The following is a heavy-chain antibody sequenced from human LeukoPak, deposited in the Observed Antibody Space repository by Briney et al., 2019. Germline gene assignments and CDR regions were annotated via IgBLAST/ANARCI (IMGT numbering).Heavy chain of an antibody. CDR3: ARAQYCGGDCYPHGDY. V-gene: IGHV4-59*12. CDR1: GGSISSYY. Sequence: SETLSLTCTVSGGSISSYYWSWIRQPPGKGLEWIGYIYYSGSTNYNPSLKSRVTISVDTSKNQFSLKLSSVTAADTAVYYCARAQYCGGDCYPHGDYWGQGTLVTVSS. J-gene: IGHJ4*02. CDR2: IYYSGST. D-gene: IGHD2-21*02.